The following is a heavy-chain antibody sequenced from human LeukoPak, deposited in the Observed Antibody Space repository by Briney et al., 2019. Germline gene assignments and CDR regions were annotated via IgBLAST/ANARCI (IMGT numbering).Heavy chain of an antibody. CDR1: GGSIGSYY. D-gene: IGHD1-26*01. J-gene: IGHJ4*02. V-gene: IGHV4-59*01. CDR2: IYYSGST. Sequence: PSETLSLTCTVSGGSIGSYYWSWIRQPPGKELEWIGYIYYSGSTNYNPSLKSRVTISVDTSKNQFSLNLSSVTAADTAVYFCARIHRWDYYFDYWGQGTLVTVSS. CDR3: ARIHRWDYYFDY.